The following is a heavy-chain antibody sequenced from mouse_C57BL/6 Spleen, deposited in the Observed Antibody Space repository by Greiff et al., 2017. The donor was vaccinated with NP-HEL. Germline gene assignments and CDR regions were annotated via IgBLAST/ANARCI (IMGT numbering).Heavy chain of an antibody. CDR2: IYPGSGST. J-gene: IGHJ3*01. CDR1: GYTFTSYW. D-gene: IGHD1-1*01. Sequence: QVQLKQPGAELVKPGASVKMSCKASGYTFTSYWITWVKQRPGQGLEWIGDIYPGSGSTNYNEKFKSKATLTVDTSSSTAYMQLSSLTSEDSAVYYCATDYYGSRALFAYWGQGTLVTVSA. CDR3: ATDYYGSRALFAY. V-gene: IGHV1-55*01.